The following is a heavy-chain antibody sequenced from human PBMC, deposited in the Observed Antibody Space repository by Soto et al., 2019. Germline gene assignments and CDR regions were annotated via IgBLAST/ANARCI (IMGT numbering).Heavy chain of an antibody. CDR1: VFTFSTYA. Sequence: GSLRLSCAASVFTFSTYAITLVRQAPGKGLEWVSLISNSGDGTYYADSVKGRFTISRDNSQRTLNLQMNSLRAEDTAVYYCAKNGDFWSWGMDVWGQGTTVTVSS. J-gene: IGHJ6*02. V-gene: IGHV3-23*01. CDR3: AKNGDFWSWGMDV. D-gene: IGHD3-3*01. CDR2: ISNSGDGT.